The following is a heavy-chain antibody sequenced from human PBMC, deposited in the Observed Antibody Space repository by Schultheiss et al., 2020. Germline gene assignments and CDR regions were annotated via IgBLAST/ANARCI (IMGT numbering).Heavy chain of an antibody. V-gene: IGHV1-2*02. D-gene: IGHD4-17*01. J-gene: IGHJ5*02. CDR1: GYTFTGYY. CDR3: ARDSGSTLTTFGPPGHP. CDR2: INPNSGGT. Sequence: ASVKVSCKASGYTFTGYYMHWVRQAPGQGLEWMGWINPNSGGTNYAQNFQGRVTMTRDTSISTAYMELTSLTSDDTAVYYCARDSGSTLTTFGPPGHPWGQGTLGTVSS.